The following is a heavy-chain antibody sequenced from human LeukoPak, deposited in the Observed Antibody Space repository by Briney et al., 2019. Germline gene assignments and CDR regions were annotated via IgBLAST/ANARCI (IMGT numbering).Heavy chain of an antibody. V-gene: IGHV4-38-2*02. CDR1: GYSISSGYY. Sequence: SETLSLTCTVSGYSISSGYYWGWIRQPPGKGLEWIGSIYHSGSTYYNPSLKSRVTISVDTSKNQFSLKLSSVTAADTAVYYCARVSRYCSGGSCYYFDYWGQGTLITVSS. D-gene: IGHD2-15*01. CDR2: IYHSGST. CDR3: ARVSRYCSGGSCYYFDY. J-gene: IGHJ4*02.